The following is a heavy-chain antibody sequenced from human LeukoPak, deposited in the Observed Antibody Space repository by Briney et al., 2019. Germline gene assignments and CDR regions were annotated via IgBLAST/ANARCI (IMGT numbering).Heavy chain of an antibody. J-gene: IGHJ4*02. CDR3: ARDQLLWFGELLSLDY. CDR2: IYTSGST. V-gene: IGHV4-4*07. CDR1: GGPISSYY. D-gene: IGHD3-10*01. Sequence: PSETLSLTCTVSGGPISSYYWSWIRQPAGKGLEWIGRIYTSGSTNYNPSLKSRVTMSVDTSKNQFSLKLSSVTAADTAVYYCARDQLLWFGELLSLDYWGQGTLVTVSS.